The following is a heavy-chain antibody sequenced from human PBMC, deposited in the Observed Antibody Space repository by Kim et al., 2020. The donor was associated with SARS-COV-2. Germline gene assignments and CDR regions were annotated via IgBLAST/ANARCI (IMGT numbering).Heavy chain of an antibody. D-gene: IGHD3-22*01. CDR1: GFSLSTSGMC. J-gene: IGHJ6*02. V-gene: IGHV2-70*11. Sequence: SGPTLVNPTQTLTLTCTFSGFSLSTSGMCVSWIRQPPGKALEWLARIDWDDDKYYSTSLKTRLTISKDTSKNQVVLTMTNMDPVDTATYYCARIRAPIVAMDVWGQGTTVTVSS. CDR2: IDWDDDK. CDR3: ARIRAPIVAMDV.